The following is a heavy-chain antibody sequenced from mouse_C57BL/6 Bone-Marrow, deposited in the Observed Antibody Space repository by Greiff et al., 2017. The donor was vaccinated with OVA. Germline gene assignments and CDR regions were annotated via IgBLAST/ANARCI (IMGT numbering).Heavy chain of an antibody. Sequence: VKLQQSGPELVKPGASVKISCKASGYAFSSSWMNWVKQRPGKGLEWIGLIYPGDGDTNYNGKFKGKATLTADKSSSTAYMQLSSLTSEDSAVYFCASYRFAYWGQGTLVTVSA. CDR1: GYAFSSSW. CDR2: IYPGDGDT. J-gene: IGHJ3*01. CDR3: ASYRFAY. V-gene: IGHV1-82*01.